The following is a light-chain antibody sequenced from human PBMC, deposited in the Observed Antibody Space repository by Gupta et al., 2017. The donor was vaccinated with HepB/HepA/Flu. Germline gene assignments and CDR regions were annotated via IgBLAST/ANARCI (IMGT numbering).Light chain of an antibody. V-gene: IGLV1-44*01. CDR2: SNS. Sequence: QSLLTQPPSASGTPGQRVTISCSGTSSNIGSNNVNWYQQLPGTAPKLLIYSNSQRPSGVPDRFSGSKSGTSASLAISGLQSEDEADYFCAAWDDSLSGYYVFGTGTKVTVL. J-gene: IGLJ1*01. CDR1: SSNIGSNN. CDR3: AAWDDSLSGYYV.